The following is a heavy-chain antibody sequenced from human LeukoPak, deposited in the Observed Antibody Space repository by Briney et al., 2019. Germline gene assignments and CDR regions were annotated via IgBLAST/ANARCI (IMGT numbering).Heavy chain of an antibody. CDR3: ATPVEYSSSSLDY. CDR1: GYTFTSYD. D-gene: IGHD6-6*01. V-gene: IGHV1-8*01. Sequence: ASVKVSCKASGYTFTSYDINWVRQATGQGLEWMGWMNPNSGNTGYAQKFQGRVTMTRNTFISTAYMELSSLRSEDTAVYYCATPVEYSSSSLDYWGQGTLVTVSS. J-gene: IGHJ4*02. CDR2: MNPNSGNT.